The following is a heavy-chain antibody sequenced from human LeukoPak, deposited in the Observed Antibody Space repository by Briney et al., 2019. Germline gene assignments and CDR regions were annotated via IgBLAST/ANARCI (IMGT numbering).Heavy chain of an antibody. CDR1: GGSISSGSYY. V-gene: IGHV4-61*02. Sequence: TSQTLSLTCTVSGGSISSGSYYWSWIRQPAGKGLEWIGRIYTSGSTNYNPSLKSRVTISVDTSKNQFSLKLSSVTAADTAVYYCARDSSGWSPFDYWGQGTLVTVSS. CDR2: IYTSGST. J-gene: IGHJ4*02. D-gene: IGHD6-19*01. CDR3: ARDSSGWSPFDY.